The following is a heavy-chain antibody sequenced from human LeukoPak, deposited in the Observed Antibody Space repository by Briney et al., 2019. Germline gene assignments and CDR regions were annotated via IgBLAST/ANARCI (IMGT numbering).Heavy chain of an antibody. CDR3: ASKPPPYDISFDY. CDR1: GFTFSSYA. J-gene: IGHJ4*02. D-gene: IGHD3-9*01. Sequence: GGSLRPSCAASGFTFSSYAMSWVRQAPGKGLEWVSAISGSGGSTYYADSVKGRFTISRDNSKNTLYLQMNSLRAEDTAVYYCASKPPPYDISFDYWGQGTLVTASS. CDR2: ISGSGGST. V-gene: IGHV3-23*01.